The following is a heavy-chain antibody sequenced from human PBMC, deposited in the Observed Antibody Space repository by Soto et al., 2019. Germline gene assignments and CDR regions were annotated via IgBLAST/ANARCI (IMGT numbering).Heavy chain of an antibody. J-gene: IGHJ3*02. CDR1: GLTVRGKKY. CDR3: ASWLEREHAYDI. D-gene: IGHD1-1*01. V-gene: IGHV3-53*01. CDR2: LYDVDGT. Sequence: DVQLVASGGGLIQPGGSLILSCAALGLTVRGKKYITWVRQAPGKGLEWVSALYDVDGTYYADSAKGRFTISRDNSNNIIYLQMNSLGPDDTAVYYCASWLEREHAYDIWGLGTMVTVSS.